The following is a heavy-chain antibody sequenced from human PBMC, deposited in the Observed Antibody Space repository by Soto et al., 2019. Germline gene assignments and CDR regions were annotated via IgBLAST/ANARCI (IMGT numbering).Heavy chain of an antibody. CDR3: ARDYGVSIAAPYYYYYGMDV. Sequence: PGGSLRLSCAASGFTFSSYGMNCVRQAPWKGLEWVSSISSSISYIYYADSVKGRFTISRDNAKNSLYLQMNSLRAEDTAVYYCARDYGVSIAAPYYYYYGMDVWGQGTTVTVSS. J-gene: IGHJ6*02. D-gene: IGHD6-6*01. CDR1: GFTFSSYG. V-gene: IGHV3-21*01. CDR2: ISSSISYI.